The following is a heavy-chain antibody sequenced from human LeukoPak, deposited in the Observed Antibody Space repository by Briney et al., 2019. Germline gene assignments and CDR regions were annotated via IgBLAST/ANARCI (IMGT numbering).Heavy chain of an antibody. CDR2: IFHSGIT. CDR1: GFTFSSYA. J-gene: IGHJ5*02. D-gene: IGHD3-3*01. Sequence: GSLRLSCAASGFTFSSYAMSWVRQPPGKGPEWIGEIFHSGITNYNPSLKSRVIISVDTSKNQFSLKLSSVTAADTAVYYCARRSYYDFWPPADQFDPWGQGTLVTVSS. CDR3: ARRSYYDFWPPADQFDP. V-gene: IGHV4-34*12.